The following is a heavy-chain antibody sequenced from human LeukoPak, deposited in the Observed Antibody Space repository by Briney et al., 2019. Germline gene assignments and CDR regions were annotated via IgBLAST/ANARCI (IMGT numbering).Heavy chain of an antibody. CDR1: GFTFSSYS. V-gene: IGHV3-21*01. Sequence: GGSLRLSCAASGFTFSSYSMNWVRQAPGKGLEWVSSISSSSSYIYYADSVKGRFTISRDNAKNSLYLQMNSLRAEDTAVYYCAREVAAAGTRYFQHWGQGTLVTVSS. CDR3: AREVAAAGTRYFQH. CDR2: ISSSSSYI. J-gene: IGHJ1*01. D-gene: IGHD6-13*01.